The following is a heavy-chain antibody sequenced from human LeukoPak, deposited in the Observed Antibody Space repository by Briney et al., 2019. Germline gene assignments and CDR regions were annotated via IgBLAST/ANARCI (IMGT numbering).Heavy chain of an antibody. J-gene: IGHJ6*03. Sequence: SVKVSCKASGGTFSSYAISWVRQAPGQGLEWMGGIIPIFGTANYAQKFQGRDTITTDESTSTAYMELSSLRSEDTAVYYCAREGYSGSYTDYYYYYMDVWGKGTTVTVSS. CDR2: IIPIFGTA. D-gene: IGHD1-26*01. CDR1: GGTFSSYA. CDR3: AREGYSGSYTDYYYYYMDV. V-gene: IGHV1-69*05.